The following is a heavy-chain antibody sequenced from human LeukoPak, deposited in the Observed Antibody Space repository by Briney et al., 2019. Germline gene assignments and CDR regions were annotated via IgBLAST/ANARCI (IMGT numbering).Heavy chain of an antibody. Sequence: PGGSLRLSCAASGFTFSSYALNWVRQAPGKGLGWVSVISGSGGSTYYADSVKARFTISRDNSKNTLYLQMNSLRAEDTAVYYCAKDVWAVRPNYFDYWGQGTLVTVSS. J-gene: IGHJ4*02. CDR3: AKDVWAVRPNYFDY. CDR2: ISGSGGST. CDR1: GFTFSSYA. D-gene: IGHD6-6*01. V-gene: IGHV3-23*01.